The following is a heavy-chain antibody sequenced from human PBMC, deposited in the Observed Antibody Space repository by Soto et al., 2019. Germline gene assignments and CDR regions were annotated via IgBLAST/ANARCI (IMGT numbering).Heavy chain of an antibody. V-gene: IGHV4-39*01. CDR2: ICYSGST. D-gene: IGHD6-13*01. J-gene: IGHJ4*02. CDR3: ARRVAAAGHYFDC. CDR1: GGSISSSSYY. Sequence: QLQLQESGPGLVKPSETLSLTCTVSGGSISSSSYYWGWIRQPPGKGLEWIGSICYSGSTYYNPSLKSRVTISVDTSKNQCSLKLSSVTAADTAVYYCARRVAAAGHYFDCWGQGTLVTVSS.